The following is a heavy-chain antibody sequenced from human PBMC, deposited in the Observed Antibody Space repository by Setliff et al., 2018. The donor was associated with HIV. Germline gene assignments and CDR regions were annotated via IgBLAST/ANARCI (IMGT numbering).Heavy chain of an antibody. CDR1: GGTFSSYA. D-gene: IGHD5-18*01. Sequence: SVKVSCKASGGTFSSYAISWVRQAPGQGLGWMGGIIPIFGTANYAQKFQGRVTITTDESTSTAYMELSSLRSEDTAVYYCARGESDVLGDTAMGPFGYWGQGTLVTVSS. CDR3: ARGESDVLGDTAMGPFGY. J-gene: IGHJ4*02. CDR2: IIPIFGTA. V-gene: IGHV1-69*05.